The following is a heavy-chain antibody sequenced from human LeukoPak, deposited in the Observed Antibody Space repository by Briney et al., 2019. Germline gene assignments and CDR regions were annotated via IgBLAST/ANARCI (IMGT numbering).Heavy chain of an antibody. CDR1: GFTFSSYS. D-gene: IGHD5-18*01. CDR2: ISSSSSYI. J-gene: IGHJ3*02. Sequence: PGGSLRLSCAASGFTFSSYSMNWVRQAPGKGLEWVSSISSSSSYIYYADSVKGRFTISRDNAKNSLYLQMNSLRAEDTAVYYCAKTLLRAMGGAFDIWGQGTMVTVSS. V-gene: IGHV3-21*04. CDR3: AKTLLRAMGGAFDI.